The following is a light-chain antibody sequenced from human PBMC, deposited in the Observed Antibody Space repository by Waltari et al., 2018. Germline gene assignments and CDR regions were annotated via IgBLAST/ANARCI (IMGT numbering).Light chain of an antibody. Sequence: ELVLTQSPGTLSLSPGEIATLSCRASQSVDSNDLAWYQQKPGQATRLLIYGTSNRATGISDRFSGSGSGTDFTLTISSLEPEDFAVYYCQHYGYSPFTFGPGTRVGVK. CDR1: QSVDSND. CDR3: QHYGYSPFT. CDR2: GTS. J-gene: IGKJ3*01. V-gene: IGKV3-20*01.